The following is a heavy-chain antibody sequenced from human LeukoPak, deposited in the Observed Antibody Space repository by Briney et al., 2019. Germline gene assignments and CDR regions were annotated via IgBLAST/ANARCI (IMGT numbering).Heavy chain of an antibody. CDR3: AKDGGTGLGTFDY. D-gene: IGHD3/OR15-3a*01. V-gene: IGHV3-23*01. CDR1: GFTFSSYA. Sequence: GGSLRLSCAASGFTFSSYAMSWVRQAPGKGLEWVSSVGGAGADTWYADSVKGRFTISRDNSKNTVYLQMSSLRAEDTAVYYCAKDGGTGLGTFDYWGQGTLVTVSS. J-gene: IGHJ4*02. CDR2: VGGAGADT.